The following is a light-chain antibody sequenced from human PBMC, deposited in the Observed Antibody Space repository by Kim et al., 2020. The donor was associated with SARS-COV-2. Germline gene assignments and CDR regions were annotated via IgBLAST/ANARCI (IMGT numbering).Light chain of an antibody. Sequence: SSELIQDPAVSVALGQTVRITCQGDSLRSYYATWYQQKPGQAPILVIYGKNNRPSGIPDRFSGSSSGNTASLTITGTQAGDEADYYCNSRDSNDNVVFGG. V-gene: IGLV3-19*01. J-gene: IGLJ2*01. CDR2: GKN. CDR3: NSRDSNDNVV. CDR1: SLRSYY.